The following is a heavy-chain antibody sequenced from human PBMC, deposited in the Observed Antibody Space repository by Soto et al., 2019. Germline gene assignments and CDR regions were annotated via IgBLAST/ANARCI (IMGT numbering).Heavy chain of an antibody. CDR1: GGSFSGYY. CDR3: ASGNPYSSSWYVRNWFDP. CDR2: INHSGST. D-gene: IGHD6-13*01. J-gene: IGHJ5*02. Sequence: PSETLSLTCAVYGGSFSGYYWSWIRQPPGKGLEWIGEINHSGSTNYNPSLKSRVTISVDTSKNQFSLKLSSVTAADTAVYYCASGNPYSSSWYVRNWFDPWGKGTLVTVSS. V-gene: IGHV4-34*01.